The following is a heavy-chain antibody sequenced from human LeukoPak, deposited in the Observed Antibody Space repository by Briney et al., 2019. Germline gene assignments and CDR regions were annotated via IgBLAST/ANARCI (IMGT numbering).Heavy chain of an antibody. CDR3: ARDLKGLNL. CDR1: GFYFSAYL. Sequence: WGSLRPSCEASGFYFSAYLMSWVRQAPGKGLEWVANIKQDGSQDFYLDSVKGRFTISRDNGNNSLYLHMTRLRVEDTAVYYCARDLKGLNLWGQGALVTVSS. V-gene: IGHV3-7*04. CDR2: IKQDGSQD. J-gene: IGHJ5*02.